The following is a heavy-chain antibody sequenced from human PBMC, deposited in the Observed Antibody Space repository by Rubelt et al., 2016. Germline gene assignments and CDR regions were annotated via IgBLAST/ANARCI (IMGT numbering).Heavy chain of an antibody. V-gene: IGHV3-69-1*01. J-gene: IGHJ4*02. CDR3: ARALVVVAATHVDYFDY. CDR2: ISSSSTI. D-gene: IGHD2-15*01. Sequence: GLEWVSYISSSSTIYYADSVKGRFTISRDNAKNSLYLQMNSLRAEDTAVYYCARALVVVAATHVDYFDYWGQGTLVTVSS.